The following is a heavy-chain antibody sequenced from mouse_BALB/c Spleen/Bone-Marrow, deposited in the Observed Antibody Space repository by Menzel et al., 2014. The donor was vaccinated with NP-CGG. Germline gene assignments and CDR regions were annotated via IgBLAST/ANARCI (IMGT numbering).Heavy chain of an antibody. CDR3: ARRDYRYDGFAY. D-gene: IGHD2-14*01. Sequence: LMKTGASGNISCKASGHSFTGYYMHWVKQSHGKSLEWIGYISCYTGATNYNQKFKGKASFTVDTSSSTAYMQFNSLTSEDSAVYFCARRDYRYDGFAYWGQGTLVNVSA. V-gene: IGHV1S34*01. CDR1: GHSFTGYY. CDR2: ISCYTGAT. J-gene: IGHJ3*01.